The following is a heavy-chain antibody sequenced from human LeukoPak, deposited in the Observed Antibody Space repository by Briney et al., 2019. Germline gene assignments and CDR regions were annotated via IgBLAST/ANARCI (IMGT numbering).Heavy chain of an antibody. V-gene: IGHV3-15*01. D-gene: IGHD2-2*01. Sequence: PGGSLRLSCAASGFTFSNAWMSWVRQAPGKGLEWLGRTKSKTDGGTTDYAAPVKGRFTISRDDSKTTLYLQMNSLKTEDTAVYYCTTRCSNTSCFGNWFDPWGQGTLVTVSS. J-gene: IGHJ5*02. CDR3: TTRCSNTSCFGNWFDP. CDR1: GFTFSNAW. CDR2: TKSKTDGGTT.